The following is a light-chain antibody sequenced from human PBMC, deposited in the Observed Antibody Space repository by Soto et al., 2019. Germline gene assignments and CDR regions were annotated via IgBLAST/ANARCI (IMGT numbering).Light chain of an antibody. CDR3: QHYNSYSEA. Sequence: DIQMTQSPSSLSASVGDRVTITCRASQGISTYLNWYQQKPGKAPKLLIYAASNLQSGVPSRFSGSGSETDFTLTISSLQPDDFATYYCQHYNSYSEAFGQGTKVDIK. J-gene: IGKJ1*01. CDR2: AAS. V-gene: IGKV1-39*01. CDR1: QGISTY.